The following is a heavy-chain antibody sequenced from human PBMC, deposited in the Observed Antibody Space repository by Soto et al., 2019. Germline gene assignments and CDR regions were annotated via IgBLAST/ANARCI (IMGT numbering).Heavy chain of an antibody. J-gene: IGHJ4*02. CDR3: ASNPIYSSGWFPFDY. CDR2: IWYDGSNK. Sequence: PGGSLRLSCAAPGFTFSSYGMHWVRQAPGKGLEWVAVIWYDGSNKYYADSVKGRFTISRDNSKNTLYLQMNSLRAEDTAVYYCASNPIYSSGWFPFDYWGQGTLVTVSS. D-gene: IGHD6-19*01. CDR1: GFTFSSYG. V-gene: IGHV3-33*01.